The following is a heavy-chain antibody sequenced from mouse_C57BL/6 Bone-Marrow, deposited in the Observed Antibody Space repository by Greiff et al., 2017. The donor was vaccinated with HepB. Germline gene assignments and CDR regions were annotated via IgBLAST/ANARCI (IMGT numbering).Heavy chain of an antibody. D-gene: IGHD1-1*01. Sequence: EVNLVESEGGLVQPGSSMKLSCTASGFTFSDYYMAWVRQVPEKGLEWVANINYDGSSTYYLDSLKSRFIISRDNAKNILYLQMSSLKSEDTATYYCAREGLYYYGLYFDYWGQGTTLTVSS. CDR2: INYDGSST. CDR1: GFTFSDYY. CDR3: AREGLYYYGLYFDY. V-gene: IGHV5-16*01. J-gene: IGHJ2*01.